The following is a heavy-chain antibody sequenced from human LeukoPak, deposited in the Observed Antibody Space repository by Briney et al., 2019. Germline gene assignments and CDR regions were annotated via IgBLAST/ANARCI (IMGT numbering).Heavy chain of an antibody. CDR3: ARVGIRFGELLFAFDI. D-gene: IGHD3-10*01. CDR1: GFTFSSYS. V-gene: IGHV3-21*01. CDR2: ISSSSSYI. Sequence: PGGSLRLSCAASGFTFSSYSMNWVRQAPGKGLEWVSSISSSSSYIYYADSVKGRFTISRDNAKNSLYLQMNSLRAEDTAVYYCARVGIRFGELLFAFDIWGQGTMVTVSS. J-gene: IGHJ3*02.